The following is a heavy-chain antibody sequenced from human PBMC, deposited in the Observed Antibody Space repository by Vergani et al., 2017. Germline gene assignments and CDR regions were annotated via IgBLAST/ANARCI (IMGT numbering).Heavy chain of an antibody. CDR1: GFTFSSYA. CDR2: ISGSGGST. CDR3: AKVSRYYDSSGYYSLGAFDI. Sequence: EVQLLESGGGLVQPGGSLRLSCAASGFTFSSYAMSWVRQAPGKGLEWVSAISGSGGSTDYADSVKGRFTISRDNSKNTLYLQMNSLRAEDTAVYYCAKVSRYYDSSGYYSLGAFDIWGQGTMVTVSS. V-gene: IGHV3-23*01. D-gene: IGHD3-22*01. J-gene: IGHJ3*02.